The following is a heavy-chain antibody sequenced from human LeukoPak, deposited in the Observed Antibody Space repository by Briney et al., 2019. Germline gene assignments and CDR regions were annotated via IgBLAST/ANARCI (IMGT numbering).Heavy chain of an antibody. V-gene: IGHV1-2*02. D-gene: IGHD3-10*01. CDR2: INPKTGEA. J-gene: IGHJ5*02. CDR3: ARPGNWWFDP. Sequence: ASVKVSCKASGYIFSAYYMHWVRQAPGQGLEWMGWINPKTGEATYAEKFQGRVSMTRDTSINTAYLELSGLTSDDTAVYYCARPGNWWFDPWGQGTLVTVSS. CDR1: GYIFSAYY.